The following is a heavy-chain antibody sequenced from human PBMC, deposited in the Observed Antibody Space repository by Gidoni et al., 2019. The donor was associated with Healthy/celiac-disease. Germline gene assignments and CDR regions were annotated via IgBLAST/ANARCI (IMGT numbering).Heavy chain of an antibody. CDR1: GGSFSGYY. J-gene: IGHJ3*02. CDR2: INHSGST. Sequence: QVQLQQWGAGLLKPSETLSLTCAVYGGSFSGYYWSWIRQPPGKGLEWIGEINHSGSTNYNPYLKSRVTISVDTSKNQFSLKLSSVTAADTAVYYCARARYSSSWYSGDAFDIWGQGTMVTVSS. CDR3: ARARYSSSWYSGDAFDI. V-gene: IGHV4-34*01. D-gene: IGHD6-13*01.